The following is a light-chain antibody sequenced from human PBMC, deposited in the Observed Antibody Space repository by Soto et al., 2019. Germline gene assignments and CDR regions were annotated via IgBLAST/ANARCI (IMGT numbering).Light chain of an antibody. V-gene: IGLV2-14*01. J-gene: IGLJ2*01. Sequence: QSALTQPASVSGSPGQSITISCTGTSSDVGAYNYVSWYQQHPGKAPKLMIFEVSDRPSGVSHRFSGSKSGNTASLTISGLQAEDEADYYCSSYTSSNTIVFGGGTKLTVL. CDR2: EVS. CDR1: SSDVGAYNY. CDR3: SSYTSSNTIV.